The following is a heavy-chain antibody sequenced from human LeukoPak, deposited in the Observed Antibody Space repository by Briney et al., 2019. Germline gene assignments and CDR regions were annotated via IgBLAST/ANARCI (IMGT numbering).Heavy chain of an antibody. D-gene: IGHD4-23*01. J-gene: IGHJ4*02. CDR1: GYTFTSYA. Sequence: GASVKVSCKASGYTFTSYAMHWVRQAPGQRLEWMGWINAGNGNTKYSQKFQGRVTITRDTSASTAYMELSSLRSEDTAVYYCAREPTTVVTFDNWGQGTLVTVSS. CDR2: INAGNGNT. CDR3: AREPTTVVTFDN. V-gene: IGHV1-3*01.